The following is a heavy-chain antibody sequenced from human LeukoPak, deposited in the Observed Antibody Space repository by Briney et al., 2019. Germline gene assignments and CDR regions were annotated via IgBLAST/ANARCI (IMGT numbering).Heavy chain of an antibody. CDR3: ARGIAAAGNFDY. CDR2: IYHSGST. D-gene: IGHD6-13*01. CDR1: GYSISSGYY. Sequence: SETLSLTCTVSGYSISSGYYWGWIRQPPGKGLEWIGSIYHSGSTYYNPSLKSRVTISVDTSKNQFSLKLSSVTAADTAVYYCARGIAAAGNFDYWGQGTLVTVSS. V-gene: IGHV4-38-2*02. J-gene: IGHJ4*02.